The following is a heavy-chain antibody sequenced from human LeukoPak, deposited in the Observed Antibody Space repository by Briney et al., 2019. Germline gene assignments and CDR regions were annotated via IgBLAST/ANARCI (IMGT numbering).Heavy chain of an antibody. V-gene: IGHV1-8*03. CDR3: ARIQTKRIQLWWRNRREGGYFDY. CDR2: TNPNSGNT. J-gene: IGHJ4*02. D-gene: IGHD5-18*01. CDR1: GYTFTSYD. Sequence: ASVKVSCKASGYTFTSYDINWVRQATGQGLEWMGWTNPNSGNTGYAQKFQGRVTITRNTSISTAYMELSSLRSEDTAVYYCARIQTKRIQLWWRNRREGGYFDYWGQGTLVTVSS.